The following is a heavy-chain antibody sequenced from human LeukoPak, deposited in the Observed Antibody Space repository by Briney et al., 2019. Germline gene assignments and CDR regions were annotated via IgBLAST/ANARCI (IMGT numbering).Heavy chain of an antibody. Sequence: SETLSLTCNVSGGSIIGYYWSWIRQPPGKGLEWIGYIYHSGSTYYNPSLKSRVTISVDRSKNQFSLKLSSVTAADTAVYYCARDPHTTYSYGPGRANDAFDIWGQGTMVTVSS. J-gene: IGHJ3*02. D-gene: IGHD5-18*01. CDR2: IYHSGST. CDR1: GGSIIGYY. CDR3: ARDPHTTYSYGPGRANDAFDI. V-gene: IGHV4-59*12.